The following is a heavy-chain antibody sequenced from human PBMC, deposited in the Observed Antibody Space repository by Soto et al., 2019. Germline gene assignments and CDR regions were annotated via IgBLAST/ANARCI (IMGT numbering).Heavy chain of an antibody. J-gene: IGHJ3*02. CDR2: IDPSDSFT. Sequence: EVQLVQSGAEVKKPGESLRISCKASGYSFSNYWISWVRQMPGKGLEWMGKIDPSDSFTNYSPSFQGHVTISGDKSISAAYLQWSSLKASDSGIYYCARHRGTVTLAFDIWGHGTIVTVSS. CDR3: ARHRGTVTLAFDI. D-gene: IGHD4-17*01. CDR1: GYSFSNYW. V-gene: IGHV5-10-1*03.